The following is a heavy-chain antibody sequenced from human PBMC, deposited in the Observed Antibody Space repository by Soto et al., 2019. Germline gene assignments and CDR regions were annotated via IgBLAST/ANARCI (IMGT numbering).Heavy chain of an antibody. J-gene: IGHJ6*02. CDR2: INHSGST. V-gene: IGHV4-34*01. D-gene: IGHD6-13*01. Sequence: SETLSLTCAVYGGSFSGYYWSWIRQPPGKGLEWIGEINHSGSTNYNPSLKSRVTISVDTSKNQFSLKLSSVTAADTAVYYCAREYKPQLVRYYGMDVWGQGTTVT. CDR1: GGSFSGYY. CDR3: AREYKPQLVRYYGMDV.